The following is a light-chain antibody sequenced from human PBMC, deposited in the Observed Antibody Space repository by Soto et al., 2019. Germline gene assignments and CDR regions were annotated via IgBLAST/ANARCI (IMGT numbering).Light chain of an antibody. Sequence: DIQMTQSPSSVSAAVGERVTITCRASQVMSSWLAWYQQKPGKAPKRLIYAASSLQSGVPSRFSGSGSGTEFTLTISSLQPEDFATYYCLQHNSYPWTFGQGTKVDIK. V-gene: IGKV1-17*03. J-gene: IGKJ1*01. CDR3: LQHNSYPWT. CDR1: QVMSSW. CDR2: AAS.